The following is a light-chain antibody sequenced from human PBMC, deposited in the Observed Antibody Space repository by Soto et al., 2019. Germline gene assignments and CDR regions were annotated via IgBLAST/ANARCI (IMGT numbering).Light chain of an antibody. V-gene: IGLV1-40*01. J-gene: IGLJ2*01. CDR2: GNS. CDR3: QSYDSSLSKAV. CDR1: SSNIGAGYD. Sequence: QPVLTQPPSVSGAPGQRVTISCTGSSSNIGAGYDVHWYQQLPGTAPKLLIYGNSNRPSGVPDRFSGSKSGTSGSLAITGLQAEDDADYYCQSYDSSLSKAVFGGGTKRAVL.